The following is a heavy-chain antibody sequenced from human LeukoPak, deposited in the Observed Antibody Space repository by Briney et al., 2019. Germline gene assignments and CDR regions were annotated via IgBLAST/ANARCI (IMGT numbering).Heavy chain of an antibody. CDR1: GGSISSSNW. V-gene: IGHV4-4*02. CDR2: IYHSGST. J-gene: IGHJ4*02. D-gene: IGHD6-19*01. Sequence: SETLSLTCAVSGGSISSSNWWSWVRQPPGKGLEWIGEIYHSGSTNYNPSLKSRVTISVDKSKNQFSLKLSSATAADTAVYYCARVRVAVAGPPFDYWGQGTLVTVSS. CDR3: ARVRVAVAGPPFDY.